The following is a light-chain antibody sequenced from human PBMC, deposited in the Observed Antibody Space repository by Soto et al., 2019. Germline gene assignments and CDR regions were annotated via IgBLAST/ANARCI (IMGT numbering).Light chain of an antibody. CDR1: SSNIGSNT. CDR2: SNN. CDR3: AAWDDRLNGPL. J-gene: IGLJ1*01. V-gene: IGLV1-44*01. Sequence: QPVLTQPPSASGTPGQRVTISCSGSSSNIGSNTVNWYQQLPGTAPKLLIYSNNQRPSGVPDRFSGSKSGTSASLAISGLQSEDEADYYCAAWDDRLNGPLFGTGTKLTVL.